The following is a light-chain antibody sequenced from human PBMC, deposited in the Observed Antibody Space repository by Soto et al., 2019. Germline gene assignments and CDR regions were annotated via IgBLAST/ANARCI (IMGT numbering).Light chain of an antibody. CDR2: EVS. J-gene: IGLJ1*01. CDR1: SSDVGGYNC. CDR3: SSYTSSSTLVYV. V-gene: IGLV2-14*01. Sequence: QSALTQPASVSGSPGQSITISCTGTSSDVGGYNCVSWYQQHPGKAPKLRIYEVSNRPSGVSNRFSGSKSGNTASLPISGLQAEDEADYYCSSYTSSSTLVYVFGTGTKVTV.